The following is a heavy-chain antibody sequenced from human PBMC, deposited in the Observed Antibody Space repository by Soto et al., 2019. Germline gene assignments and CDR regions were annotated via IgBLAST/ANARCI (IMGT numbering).Heavy chain of an antibody. Sequence: ASVKVSCKASGYTFTSYAMHWVRQAPGQRLEWMGWINAGNCNTKYSQKFQGRVTITRDTSASTAYMELSSLRSEDTAVYYCARVRSMDEGGMDVWGQGTTVTVSS. CDR1: GYTFTSYA. J-gene: IGHJ6*02. CDR2: INAGNCNT. V-gene: IGHV1-3*01. CDR3: ARVRSMDEGGMDV.